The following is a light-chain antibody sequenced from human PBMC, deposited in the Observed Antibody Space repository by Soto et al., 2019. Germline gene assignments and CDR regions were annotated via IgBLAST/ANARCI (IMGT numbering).Light chain of an antibody. CDR1: SSDVGRFDY. V-gene: IGLV2-14*01. Sequence: QSALTQPASVSGSPGQSITISCSGTSSDVGRFDYVSRYQQHPGKAPKLMIYDVSKRPSGVSNRFSGSKSGNTASLTISGLQAVDEAHYYCSSYTGSSPLVVFGGGTKVTVL. J-gene: IGLJ2*01. CDR3: SSYTGSSPLVV. CDR2: DVS.